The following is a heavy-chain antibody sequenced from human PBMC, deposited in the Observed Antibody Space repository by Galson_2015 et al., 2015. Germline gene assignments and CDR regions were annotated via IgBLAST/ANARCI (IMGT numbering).Heavy chain of an antibody. CDR3: ARVDIAVSGIDY. D-gene: IGHD6-19*01. CDR1: GGSVSSRSYY. V-gene: IGHV4-61*01. Sequence: ETLSLTCTVSGGSVSSRSYYWSWIRQPPGKGLEWIGCIYFSGSTNYNPSLKSRVTISVDTSKNQFSLKLSSVTAADTALYYCARVDIAVSGIDYWGHGTLVTVSS. CDR2: IYFSGST. J-gene: IGHJ4*01.